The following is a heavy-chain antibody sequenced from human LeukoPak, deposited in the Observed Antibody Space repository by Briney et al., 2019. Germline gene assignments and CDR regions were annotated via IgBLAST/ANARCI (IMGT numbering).Heavy chain of an antibody. V-gene: IGHV3-23*01. J-gene: IGHJ6*02. CDR2: ISGSGGST. CDR3: AKDWYSSSWYQIFPINNYYGMDV. Sequence: GGSLRLSCAASGFTFSSYAMSWVRQAPGKGLEWVSAISGSGGSTYYADSVKGRFTISRDNSKNMLYLQMNSLRAEATAVYYCAKDWYSSSWYQIFPINNYYGMDVWGQVTTVTVSS. CDR1: GFTFSSYA. D-gene: IGHD6-13*01.